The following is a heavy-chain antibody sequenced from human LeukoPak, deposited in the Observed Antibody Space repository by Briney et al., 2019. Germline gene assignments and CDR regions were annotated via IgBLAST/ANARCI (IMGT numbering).Heavy chain of an antibody. CDR3: ARDSITMLRGVITYNWFDP. Sequence: SETLSLTCTVSGGSISSYYWSWIRQPAGKGLEWIGRIYTSESTNYNPSLKSRVTMSVDTSKNQFSLKLSSVTAVDTAVYYCARDSITMLRGVITYNWFDPWGQGTLVTVSS. J-gene: IGHJ5*02. CDR2: IYTSEST. D-gene: IGHD3-10*01. CDR1: GGSISSYY. V-gene: IGHV4-4*07.